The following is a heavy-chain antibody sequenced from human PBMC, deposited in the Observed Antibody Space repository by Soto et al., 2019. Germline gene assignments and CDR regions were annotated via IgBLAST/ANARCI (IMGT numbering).Heavy chain of an antibody. CDR1: GFTFSSYA. V-gene: IGHV3-23*01. D-gene: IGHD6-19*01. CDR2: ISGSGGST. J-gene: IGHJ4*02. Sequence: EVQLLESGGGLVQPGGSLRLCCAASGFTFSSYAMSWVRQAPGKGLEWVSAISGSGGSTYYADSVKGRFTISRDNSKNTLYLQMNSLRAEDTAVYYCSRRSSGWYFDSWGQGTLVTVSS. CDR3: SRRSSGWYFDS.